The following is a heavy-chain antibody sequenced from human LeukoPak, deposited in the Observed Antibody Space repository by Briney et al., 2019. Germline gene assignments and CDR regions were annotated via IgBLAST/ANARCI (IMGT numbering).Heavy chain of an antibody. J-gene: IGHJ4*02. D-gene: IGHD3-22*01. CDR2: ISWNSGSI. Sequence: GRSLRLSCAASGFNFNDYAMHWVRQAPGKGLEWVSGISWNSGSIGYADSVKGRFTISRDNAKNSLYLQMSSLRAEDTALYYCAKDSYDSSGYLDYWGQGTLVTVSS. V-gene: IGHV3-9*01. CDR3: AKDSYDSSGYLDY. CDR1: GFNFNDYA.